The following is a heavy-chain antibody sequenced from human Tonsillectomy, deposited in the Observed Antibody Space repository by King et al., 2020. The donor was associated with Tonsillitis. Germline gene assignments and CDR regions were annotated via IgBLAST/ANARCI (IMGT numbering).Heavy chain of an antibody. CDR2: IYSGGNT. J-gene: IGHJ5*02. CDR3: ARADWFDP. CDR1: GFTVSNNY. Sequence: VQLVESGGGLIQPGGSLRLSCAASGFTVSNNYMSWVRQAPGKGLEWVSIIYSGGNTYYADTVKGRFTISRDKSKNMVYLQMNSLSAEDTAVYYCARADWFDPWGQGTLVTVSS. V-gene: IGHV3-53*01.